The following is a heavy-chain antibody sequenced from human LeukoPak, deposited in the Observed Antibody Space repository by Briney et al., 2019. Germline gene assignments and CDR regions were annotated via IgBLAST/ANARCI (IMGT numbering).Heavy chain of an antibody. D-gene: IGHD6-6*01. CDR3: AREVTKYSSSTNVRSYNWFDP. CDR2: IYYSGST. J-gene: IGHJ5*02. CDR1: GGSISSYY. Sequence: SETLSLTCTVSGGSISSYYWSWIRQPPGKGLEWIGYIYYSGSTNYNPSLKSRVTISVDTSKNQFSLKLSSVTAADTAVYYCAREVTKYSSSTNVRSYNWFDPWGQGTLVTVSS. V-gene: IGHV4-59*01.